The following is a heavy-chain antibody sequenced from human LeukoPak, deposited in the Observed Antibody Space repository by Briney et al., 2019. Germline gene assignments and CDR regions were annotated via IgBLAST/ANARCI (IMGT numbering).Heavy chain of an antibody. J-gene: IGHJ4*02. Sequence: PGGSLRLSCAASGFTFDDYTMHWVRQAPGKGLEWVSLISWDGGSTYYADSVKGRFTISRDNSKNSLYLQMNSLRTEDTALYYCAKDIMVRGVIWGSLDYWGQGTLVTVSS. CDR2: ISWDGGST. CDR3: AKDIMVRGVIWGSLDY. V-gene: IGHV3-43*01. D-gene: IGHD3-10*01. CDR1: GFTFDDYT.